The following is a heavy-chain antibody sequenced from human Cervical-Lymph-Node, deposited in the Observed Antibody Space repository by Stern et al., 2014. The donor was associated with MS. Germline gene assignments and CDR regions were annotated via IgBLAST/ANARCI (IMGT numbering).Heavy chain of an antibody. CDR1: GGSISSSSYY. J-gene: IGHJ4*02. CDR2: IHYSGST. CDR3: ARHEYFDWLLQYYFDY. V-gene: IGHV4-39*01. Sequence: QVQLQQSGPGLVKPSETLSLTCTVSGGSISSSSYYWGWIRQPPGKGLEWIGSIHYSGSTYYNPSLKSRVTISVDTSKNQFSLKLSSVTAADTAVYYCARHEYFDWLLQYYFDYWGQGTLVTVSS. D-gene: IGHD3-9*01.